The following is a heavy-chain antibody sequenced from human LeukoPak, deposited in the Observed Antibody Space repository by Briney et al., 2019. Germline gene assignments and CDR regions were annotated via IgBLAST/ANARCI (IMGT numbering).Heavy chain of an antibody. D-gene: IGHD2-2*01. CDR3: ARVRYCSSTTCRGAFDI. Sequence: SGGSLRLSCAASGFTLSSYWMSWVRQAPGKGLEWVANIKEDGSEKYYVTSVKGRFTISRDNPRNSLDLQMNSLRAEDTAVYYCARVRYCSSTTCRGAFDIWGQGTMVTVSS. V-gene: IGHV3-7*01. J-gene: IGHJ3*02. CDR1: GFTLSSYW. CDR2: IKEDGSEK.